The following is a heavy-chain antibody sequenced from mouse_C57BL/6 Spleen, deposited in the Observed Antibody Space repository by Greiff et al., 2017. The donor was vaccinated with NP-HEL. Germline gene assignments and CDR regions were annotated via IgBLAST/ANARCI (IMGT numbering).Heavy chain of an antibody. CDR2: ISDGGSYT. CDR3: ARVQYDYGPFAY. V-gene: IGHV5-4*01. CDR1: GFTFSSYA. J-gene: IGHJ3*01. Sequence: DVQLVESGGGLVKPGGSLKLSCAASGFTFSSYAMSWVRQTPEKRLEWVATISDGGSYTYYPDNVKGRFTISRDNAKNNLYLQMSHLKSEDTAMYYCARVQYDYGPFAYWGQGTLVTVSA. D-gene: IGHD2-4*01.